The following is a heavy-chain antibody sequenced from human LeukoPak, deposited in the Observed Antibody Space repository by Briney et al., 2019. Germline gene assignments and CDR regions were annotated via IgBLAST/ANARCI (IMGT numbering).Heavy chain of an antibody. CDR3: VRDCITLGLSGGFDP. V-gene: IGHV3-13*01. J-gene: IGHJ2*01. D-gene: IGHD3-10*01. Sequence: PTGGSLRLSCAASGFSFSPYDMHWVRQTTGKGLEWVSAIGTAGDTYYTGSVKGRFTISRENAKNSLYLQMNSLRAGDTAVYYCVRDCITLGLSGGFDPWGRGILVTVSS. CDR2: IGTAGDT. CDR1: GFSFSPYD.